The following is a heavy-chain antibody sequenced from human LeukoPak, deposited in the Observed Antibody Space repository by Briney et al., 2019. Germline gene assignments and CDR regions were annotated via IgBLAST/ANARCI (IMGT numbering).Heavy chain of an antibody. CDR3: ARPREAATTFRAFDI. D-gene: IGHD2-15*01. V-gene: IGHV1-2*02. CDR1: GYTFTGYY. J-gene: IGHJ3*02. CDR2: INPNSGGT. Sequence: ASVKVSCTASGYTFTGYYMHWVRQAPGQGLEWMGWINPNSGGTNYAQKFQGRVTMTRDTSISTAYMELSRLRSDDTAVYYCARPREAATTFRAFDIWGQGTMVTVSS.